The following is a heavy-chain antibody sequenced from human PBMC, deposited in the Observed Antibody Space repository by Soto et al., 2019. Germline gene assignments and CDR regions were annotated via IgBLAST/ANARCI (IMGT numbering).Heavy chain of an antibody. J-gene: IGHJ3*02. V-gene: IGHV4-59*01. CDR2: IYYSGST. CDR1: GGSISSYY. D-gene: IGHD6-19*01. CDR3: ARDSPRAVAGTELYAFDI. Sequence: SETLSLTCTVSGGSISSYYWGWIRQPPGKGLEWIGYIYYSGSTNYNPSLKSRVTRLVDTSKNQFSLKLSSVTAADTAVYYCARDSPRAVAGTELYAFDIWGQGTMVTVSS.